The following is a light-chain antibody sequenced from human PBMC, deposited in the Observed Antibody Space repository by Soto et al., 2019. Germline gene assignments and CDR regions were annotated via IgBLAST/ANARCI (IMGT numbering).Light chain of an antibody. V-gene: IGKV1-9*01. CDR1: QGIDTY. J-gene: IGKJ5*01. Sequence: DIQLTQSPSFLSASVGDIVTITCRASQGIDTYLAWYQQKPGKAPKLLIYAASILQSGVPSRFSGSGSGTEFTLTISSQQPEDFATYYCQQLNSYPFIFGQGTRLEIK. CDR3: QQLNSYPFI. CDR2: AAS.